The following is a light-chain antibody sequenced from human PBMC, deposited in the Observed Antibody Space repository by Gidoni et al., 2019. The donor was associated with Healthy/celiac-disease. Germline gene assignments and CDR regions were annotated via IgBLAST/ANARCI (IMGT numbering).Light chain of an antibody. Sequence: EIVLTQSPGTLSLFPGERAVLSCRASQTVGRSYIAWYQKKVGQPPRLLFYSATDRATGVPDMFIGSGSGTDFTLTISRLDPEDFGVYYCQQFGFSPWTFGQXTQVDIK. CDR3: QQFGFSPWT. CDR2: SAT. V-gene: IGKV3-20*01. J-gene: IGKJ1*01. CDR1: QTVGRSY.